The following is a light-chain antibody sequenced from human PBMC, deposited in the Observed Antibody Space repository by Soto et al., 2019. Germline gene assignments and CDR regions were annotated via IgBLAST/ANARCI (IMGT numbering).Light chain of an antibody. Sequence: DIQRKQSTSTLSASVGNRVTISCRASQSISSRLAWYQQKAGKAPKLLIYKASGLQSGVPSRFSGSGSGTEFTLIISSLQPDDFAPYYCQQYGRNPLTFGGGTKVDIK. V-gene: IGKV1-5*03. CDR3: QQYGRNPLT. CDR1: QSISSR. CDR2: KAS. J-gene: IGKJ4*01.